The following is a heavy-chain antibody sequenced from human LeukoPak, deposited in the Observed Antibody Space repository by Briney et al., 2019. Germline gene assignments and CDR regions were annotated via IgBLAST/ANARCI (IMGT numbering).Heavy chain of an antibody. CDR3: ATVPYGSGNWFDP. CDR1: VYTLTELS. V-gene: IGHV1-24*01. D-gene: IGHD3-10*01. CDR2: FDPEDGET. J-gene: IGHJ5*02. Sequence: ASVKVSCKVSVYTLTELSMHWVRQAPGKGLEWMGGFDPEDGETIYAQKFQGRVTMTEDTSTDTAYMELSSLRSEDTAVYYCATVPYGSGNWFDPWGQGTLVTVSS.